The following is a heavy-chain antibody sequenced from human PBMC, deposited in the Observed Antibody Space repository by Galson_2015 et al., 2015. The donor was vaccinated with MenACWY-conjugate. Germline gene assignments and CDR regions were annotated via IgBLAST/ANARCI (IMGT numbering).Heavy chain of an antibody. CDR3: ARDLGFCSGGTCYSVYDS. Sequence: SLRLSCAASGFTFNNYWMNWVRRAPGKGLEWVASIKEDGSDKYYVDSVKGRFTISRDNAQNSLYLQMNSLRADDTAVYYRARDLGFCSGGTCYSVYDSWGQGTLVTVSS. D-gene: IGHD2-15*01. V-gene: IGHV3-7*03. CDR2: IKEDGSDK. J-gene: IGHJ4*02. CDR1: GFTFNNYW.